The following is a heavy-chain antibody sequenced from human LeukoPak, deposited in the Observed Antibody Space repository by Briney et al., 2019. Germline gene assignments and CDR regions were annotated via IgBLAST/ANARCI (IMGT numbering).Heavy chain of an antibody. Sequence: SETLSLTCTVSGGSISGYWWSWIRQPAGKGLEWIGRIYTSGITNYNPSLKSRVTMSVDTSKNQFSLKLSSVTAADTAVYYCARVVIPDAFGAFNIWGQGTMVTVSS. CDR1: GGSISGYW. V-gene: IGHV4-4*07. J-gene: IGHJ3*02. D-gene: IGHD2-21*01. CDR3: ARVVIPDAFGAFNI. CDR2: IYTSGIT.